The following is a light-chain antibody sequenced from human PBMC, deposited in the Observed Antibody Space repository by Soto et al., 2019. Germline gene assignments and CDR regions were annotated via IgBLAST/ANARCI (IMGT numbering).Light chain of an antibody. V-gene: IGLV2-14*01. CDR1: SSDVGGYNY. Sequence: QYALTQPASVSGSPGQSITISCTGTSSDVGGYNYVSWYQQHPGKAPKLMMYEVSNRPSGVSNRFSGSRSGNTASLTISGLQSEDEAEYYCNSYTTNSTFVFGTGTKLTVL. CDR3: NSYTTNSTFV. J-gene: IGLJ1*01. CDR2: EVS.